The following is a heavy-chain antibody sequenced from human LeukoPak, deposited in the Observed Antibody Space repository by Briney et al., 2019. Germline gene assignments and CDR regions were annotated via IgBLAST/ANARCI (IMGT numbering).Heavy chain of an antibody. D-gene: IGHD1-26*01. Sequence: PGGSLRLSCAASGFTFSNYDISWVRQAPGKGLEWVSAISSSGGSTYYADTVKGRFTLSRDNSKNMVYLQMSSLRGEDTALYYRAKDQSSGTYVDNWGQGTLVTVSS. J-gene: IGHJ4*02. V-gene: IGHV3-23*01. CDR3: AKDQSSGTYVDN. CDR2: ISSSGGST. CDR1: GFTFSNYD.